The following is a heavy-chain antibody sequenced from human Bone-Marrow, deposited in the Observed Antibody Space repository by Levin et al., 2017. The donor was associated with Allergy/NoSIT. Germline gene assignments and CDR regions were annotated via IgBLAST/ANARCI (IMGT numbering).Heavy chain of an antibody. D-gene: IGHD3-22*01. V-gene: IGHV2-70*04. CDR2: VDWEDDK. Sequence: SGPTLVKPTETLTLTCSFSGFSLATKGMRVSWIRQPPGGALEWLARVDWEDDKFYATSLRPRGSIAKDTPKRQVVLTLASVDTADTARYFCARTSASNFAYDHWGPGILVTVSS. CDR3: ARTSASNFAYDH. CDR1: GFSLATKGMR. J-gene: IGHJ4*02.